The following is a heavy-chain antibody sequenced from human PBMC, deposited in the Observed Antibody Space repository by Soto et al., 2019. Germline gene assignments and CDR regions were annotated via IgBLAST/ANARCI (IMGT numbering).Heavy chain of an antibody. CDR2: IYPGDSDT. CDR3: ARRFDSSAYYGL. V-gene: IGHV5-51*01. D-gene: IGHD3-22*01. CDR1: GYSFSNYW. J-gene: IGHJ4*02. Sequence: PGESLKISCQGFGYSFSNYWIGWMRQMPGKGLEWMGVIYPGDSDTRYNPSFQGQVTISADKSIGIAYLQWSSLKASDTAMYYCARRFDSSAYYGLWGQGTLVTVS.